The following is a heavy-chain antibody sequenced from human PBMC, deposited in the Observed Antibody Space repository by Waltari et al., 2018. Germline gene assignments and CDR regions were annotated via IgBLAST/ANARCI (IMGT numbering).Heavy chain of an antibody. Sequence: QLQLQESGPGLVKPSETLSLPCTAPGGSISSSSYYWGWIRQPPGKWLEWIGCIYSSGGTDCNPSLKSRVTISVHTSKNQFSLKLSSVTAADTAVYYCAGDSIAAAGTLDYWGQGTLVTVSS. J-gene: IGHJ4*02. CDR2: IYSSGGT. CDR1: GGSISSSSYY. D-gene: IGHD6-13*01. V-gene: IGHV4-39*07. CDR3: AGDSIAAAGTLDY.